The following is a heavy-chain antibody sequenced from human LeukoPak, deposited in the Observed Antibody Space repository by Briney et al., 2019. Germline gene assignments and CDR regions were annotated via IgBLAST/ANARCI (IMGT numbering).Heavy chain of an antibody. CDR3: ARVRHGYNYCLDY. Sequence: ASVKVSCKASGYTFTSYAMHWVRQAPGQRLEWMGWINAGNGNTKYSQKFQGRVTITADESTSTAYMELSSLRSEDTAVYYCARVRHGYNYCLDYWGQGTLVTVSS. CDR1: GYTFTSYA. D-gene: IGHD5-24*01. V-gene: IGHV1-3*01. J-gene: IGHJ4*02. CDR2: INAGNGNT.